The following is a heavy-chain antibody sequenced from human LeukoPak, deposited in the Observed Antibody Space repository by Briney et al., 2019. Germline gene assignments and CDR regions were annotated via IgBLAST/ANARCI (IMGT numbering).Heavy chain of an antibody. CDR3: AHRRGGQLWFEY. D-gene: IGHD5-18*01. CDR1: GFSLSTSGVG. CDR2: IYWDDDK. Sequence: SGPTLVKPPQTLTLTCTFSGFSLSTSGVGVGWIRQPPGKALEWLALIYWDDDKRYSPSLKSRLTITKDTSKNQEVLTMTNMDPVDTATYYCAHRRGGQLWFEYWGQGTLVTVSS. J-gene: IGHJ4*02. V-gene: IGHV2-5*02.